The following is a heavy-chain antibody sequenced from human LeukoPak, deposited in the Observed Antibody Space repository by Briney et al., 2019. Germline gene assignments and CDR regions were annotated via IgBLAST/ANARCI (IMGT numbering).Heavy chain of an antibody. J-gene: IGHJ4*02. D-gene: IGHD3-16*02. CDR3: AKDTGVGGYTNFDY. CDR1: GFTFSSYE. Sequence: PGGSLRLSCAASGFTFSSYEMNWVRQAPGKGLEWVSGISWNSGSIGYADSVKGRFTISRDNAKNSLYLQMNSLRAEDTALYYCAKDTGVGGYTNFDYWGQGTLVTVSS. V-gene: IGHV3-9*01. CDR2: ISWNSGSI.